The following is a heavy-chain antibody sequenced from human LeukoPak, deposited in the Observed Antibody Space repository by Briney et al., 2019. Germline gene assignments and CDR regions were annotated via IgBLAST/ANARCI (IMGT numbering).Heavy chain of an antibody. CDR2: IKQDGSEK. Sequence: GGSLRLSCAASGFTFSSYWMSWVRQAPGKGLEWVANIKQDGSEKYYVDSVKGRFTISRDNAKNSLYLQMNSLRAEDTAVYYCARETYDYYYSYMDVWGKGTTVTVSS. V-gene: IGHV3-7*01. CDR3: ARETYDYYYSYMDV. CDR1: GFTFSSYW. J-gene: IGHJ6*03. D-gene: IGHD3-16*01.